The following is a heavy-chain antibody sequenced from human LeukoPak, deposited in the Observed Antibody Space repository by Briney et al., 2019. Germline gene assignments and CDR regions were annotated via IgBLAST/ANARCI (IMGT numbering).Heavy chain of an antibody. CDR1: GYTFTGYY. CDR3: ARDSEYDSSGYPGDY. D-gene: IGHD3-22*01. Sequence: GASVKVSCKASGYTFTGYYMHWVRQAPGQGLEWMGRINPNSGGTNYAQKFQGRVTMTRDTSISTAYMELSRLRSDDTAVYYCARDSEYDSSGYPGDYWGQGTLVTVSS. V-gene: IGHV1-2*06. J-gene: IGHJ4*02. CDR2: INPNSGGT.